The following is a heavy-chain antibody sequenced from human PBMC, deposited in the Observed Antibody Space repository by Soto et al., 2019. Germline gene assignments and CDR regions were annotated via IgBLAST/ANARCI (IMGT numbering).Heavy chain of an antibody. D-gene: IGHD6-6*01. CDR3: ARAYSRSSVGGYYYGMEV. Sequence: ASVNCYVNASGYTFTSDDINWVRQATGQVLDCIGWMNPNSGNTGYAQKFQGRVTMTRNTSISTAYMELSSLRSEDTAVYYCARAYSRSSVGGYYYGMEVWGQGTTVNVSS. CDR1: GYTFTSDD. V-gene: IGHV1-8*01. CDR2: MNPNSGNT. J-gene: IGHJ6*02.